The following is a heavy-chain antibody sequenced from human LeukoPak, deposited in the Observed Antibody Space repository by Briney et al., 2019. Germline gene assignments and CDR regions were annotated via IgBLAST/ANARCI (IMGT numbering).Heavy chain of an antibody. CDR2: IVPIFGTA. Sequence: GASVKVSCKASGGTFSSYSISWVRQAPGQGLEWMGGIVPIFGTADYAQKFQGRVTITADESTSTAYMELSSLRSEDTAVYYCAKTPDWQQPTVYFDYWGQGTLVTVSS. CDR3: AKTPDWQQPTVYFDY. CDR1: GGTFSSYS. V-gene: IGHV1-69*13. J-gene: IGHJ4*02. D-gene: IGHD6-13*01.